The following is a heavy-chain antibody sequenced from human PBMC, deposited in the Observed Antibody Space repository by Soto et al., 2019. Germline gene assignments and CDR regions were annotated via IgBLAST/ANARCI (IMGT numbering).Heavy chain of an antibody. D-gene: IGHD6-19*01. J-gene: IGHJ4*02. Sequence: QVQLVQSGAEVKKPWASVKVSCKASGYTFTSYDINWVRQATGQGLEWMGWMNPNSGNTGYAQKFQGRVTMTRNTSINTAYMELSSLRSEDTAVYYCARVNEWLGALEYWGQGTLVTVSS. CDR2: MNPNSGNT. V-gene: IGHV1-8*01. CDR1: GYTFTSYD. CDR3: ARVNEWLGALEY.